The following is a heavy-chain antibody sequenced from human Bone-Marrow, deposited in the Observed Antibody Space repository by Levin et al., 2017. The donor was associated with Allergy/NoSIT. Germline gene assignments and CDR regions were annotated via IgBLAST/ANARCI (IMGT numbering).Heavy chain of an antibody. Sequence: GGSLRLSCAASGFTFSSYAMSWVRQAPGKGLEWVSTISGSGGSTYYADSVKGRFTISRDNSKNTLYLQINSLRAEDTAVYYCARSSYYIPYDYWGQGTLVTVSS. CDR1: GFTFSSYA. CDR3: ARSSYYIPYDY. D-gene: IGHD3-3*01. J-gene: IGHJ4*02. CDR2: ISGSGGST. V-gene: IGHV3-23*01.